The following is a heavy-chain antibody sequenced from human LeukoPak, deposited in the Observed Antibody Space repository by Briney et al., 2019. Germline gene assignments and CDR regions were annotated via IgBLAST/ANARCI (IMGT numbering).Heavy chain of an antibody. CDR1: GFTFSSYS. Sequence: PGRSLRLSCAASGFTFSSYSMNWVRQALGKGLEWVSYISSSSSTIYYADSVKGRFTISRDNAKNSLYLQMNSLRAEDTAVYYCARDSKITMIVVVPYYYGMDVWGQGTTVTVSS. V-gene: IGHV3-48*01. D-gene: IGHD3-22*01. J-gene: IGHJ6*02. CDR2: ISSSSSTI. CDR3: ARDSKITMIVVVPYYYGMDV.